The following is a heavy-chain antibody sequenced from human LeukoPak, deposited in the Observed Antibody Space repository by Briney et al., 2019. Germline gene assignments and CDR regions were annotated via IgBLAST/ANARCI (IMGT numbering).Heavy chain of an antibody. D-gene: IGHD3-22*01. CDR2: ISSSSSTI. V-gene: IGHV3-48*04. CDR1: GFTFSSYS. J-gene: IGHJ4*02. Sequence: GGSLRLSCAASGFTFSSYSMNWVRQAPGKGLEWVSYISSSSSTIYYADSVKGRFTISRDNAKNSLYLQMNSLRAEDTAVYYCARAKIPIHYYDSSGQYYFDYWGQGTLVTVSS. CDR3: ARAKIPIHYYDSSGQYYFDY.